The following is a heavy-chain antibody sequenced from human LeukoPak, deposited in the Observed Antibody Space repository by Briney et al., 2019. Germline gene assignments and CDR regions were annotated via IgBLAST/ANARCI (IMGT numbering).Heavy chain of an antibody. V-gene: IGHV3-30*04. CDR2: ISYDGSKT. D-gene: IGHD3-9*01. J-gene: IGHJ4*02. CDR1: GFTFSTYT. CDR3: AKDLRNYDILTGYYNLGLDY. Sequence: GGSLRLSCAVSGFTFSTYTMNWVRQAPGKGLEWVAAISYDGSKTYYGDSVKGRCTISRDNSKSTLYLQMTSLRAEDTAVYYCAKDLRNYDILTGYYNLGLDYWGQGTLVTVSS.